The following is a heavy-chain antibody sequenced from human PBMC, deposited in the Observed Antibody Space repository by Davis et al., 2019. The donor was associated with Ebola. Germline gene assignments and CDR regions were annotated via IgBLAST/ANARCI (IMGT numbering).Heavy chain of an antibody. CDR3: ARDLGDYYYYGMDV. CDR1: GGTFSSYA. V-gene: IGHV1-69*06. J-gene: IGHJ6*02. Sequence: SVKVSCKASGGTFSSYAISWVRQAPGQGLEWMGGIIPIFGTPNYAQKFQGRVTITADKSTSTAYMELSSLRSEDTAVYYCARDLGDYYYYGMDVWGQGTTVTVSS. D-gene: IGHD3-3*01. CDR2: IIPIFGTP.